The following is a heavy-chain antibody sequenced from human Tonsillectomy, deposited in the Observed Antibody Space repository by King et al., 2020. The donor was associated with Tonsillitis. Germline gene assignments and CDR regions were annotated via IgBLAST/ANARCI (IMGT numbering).Heavy chain of an antibody. CDR1: GFTFSSYA. D-gene: IGHD4-17*01. Sequence: VQLVESGGGVVQPGRSLRLSCAASGFTFSSYAMHWVRQAPGKGLEWVAAISFDGSSKDYADSVKGRFTISRDNSKNTLYLQMNSLRAEDTAVYHCARRDGALEYYYYGMDVWCQGTTVTVSS. CDR3: ARRDGALEYYYYGMDV. J-gene: IGHJ6*02. CDR2: ISFDGSSK. V-gene: IGHV3-30*03.